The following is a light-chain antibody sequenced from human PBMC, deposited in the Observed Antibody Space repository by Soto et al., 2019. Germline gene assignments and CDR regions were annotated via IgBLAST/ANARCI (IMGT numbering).Light chain of an antibody. Sequence: DIPMTQSPSTLSASVGDRVTITCRASQSISSWLAWYQQKPGRAPKLLIYDATSLESGVPSRFSGSGSGTEFTLTINSLQPDDFATYYFQQYNNYPLTFGGGTKVEIK. J-gene: IGKJ4*01. CDR1: QSISSW. CDR2: DAT. V-gene: IGKV1-5*01. CDR3: QQYNNYPLT.